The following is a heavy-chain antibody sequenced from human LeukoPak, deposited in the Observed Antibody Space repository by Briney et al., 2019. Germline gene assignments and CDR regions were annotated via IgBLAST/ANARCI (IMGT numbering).Heavy chain of an antibody. Sequence: LETLSLTCTVPGGSLSGHYWSWIRQPPGKRLEWIGYFSYTGRTKYNPSLQSRVTISIDTSKSQFSPKLTSVTSADTAVYSCARLLDNDISGDPDTFDVWGQGTTVIVSS. CDR3: ARLLDNDISGDPDTFDV. J-gene: IGHJ3*01. V-gene: IGHV4-59*11. CDR1: GGSLSGHY. CDR2: FSYTGRT. D-gene: IGHD3-22*01.